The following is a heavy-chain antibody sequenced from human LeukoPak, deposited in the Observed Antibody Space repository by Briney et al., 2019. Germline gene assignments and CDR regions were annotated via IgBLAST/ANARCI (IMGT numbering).Heavy chain of an antibody. J-gene: IGHJ6*03. CDR3: ARYAATVNYYYYYMDV. Sequence: SETLSLTCTVSGASISSYYWNWIRQPPGKELEWIGYVYYSGITSYNPSLKSRVTMSVDTSKNQFSLELSSVTAADTAVYYCARYAATVNYYYYYMDVWGKGTTVIVSS. V-gene: IGHV4-59*01. CDR1: GASISSYY. D-gene: IGHD6-13*01. CDR2: VYYSGIT.